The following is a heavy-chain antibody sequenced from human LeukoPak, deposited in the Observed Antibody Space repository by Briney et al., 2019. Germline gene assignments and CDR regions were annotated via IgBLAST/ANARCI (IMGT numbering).Heavy chain of an antibody. J-gene: IGHJ2*01. CDR2: IYHSGST. CDR1: GGPISSSNW. CDR3: ARGPTPEGSYWYFDL. V-gene: IGHV4-4*02. Sequence: SGTLSLTCAVSGGPISSSNWWSWVRQPPGKGLEWIGEIYHSGSTNYNPSLKSRVTISVDKSKNQFSLKLSSVTAADTAVYYCARGPTPEGSYWYFDLWGRGTLVTVSS.